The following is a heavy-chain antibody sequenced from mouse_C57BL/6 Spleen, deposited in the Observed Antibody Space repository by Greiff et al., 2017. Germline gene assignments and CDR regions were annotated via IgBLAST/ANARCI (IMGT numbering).Heavy chain of an antibody. CDR1: GYTFTSYW. J-gene: IGHJ1*03. Sequence: SGAELVKPGASVKVSCKASGYTFTSYWMHWVKQRPGQGLEWIGRIHPSDSDTNYNQKFKGKATLTVDKSSSTAYMQLSSLTSEDSAVYYCAIPPLLGYGSSPHWYFDVWGTGTTVTVSS. CDR2: IHPSDSDT. V-gene: IGHV1-74*01. D-gene: IGHD1-1*01. CDR3: AIPPLLGYGSSPHWYFDV.